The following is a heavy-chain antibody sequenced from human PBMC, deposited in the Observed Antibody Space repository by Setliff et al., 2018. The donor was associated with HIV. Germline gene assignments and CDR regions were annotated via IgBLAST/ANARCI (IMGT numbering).Heavy chain of an antibody. CDR3: ARGGRSLAAQTWFDP. J-gene: IGHJ5*02. Sequence: SETLSLTCTVSGGSVSSNDYYWAWIRQPPGKGLELIGNILYGGTTVYNQSLNGRVTISVDTSNNQFSLKLSSVTAADKAVYYCARGGRSLAAQTWFDPWGQGTLVTVSS. V-gene: IGHV4-39*01. D-gene: IGHD6-6*01. CDR2: ILYGGTT. CDR1: GGSVSSNDYY.